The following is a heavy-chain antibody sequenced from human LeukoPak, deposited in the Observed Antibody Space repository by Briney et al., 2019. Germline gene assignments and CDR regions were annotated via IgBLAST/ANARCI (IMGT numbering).Heavy chain of an antibody. Sequence: PSETLSLTCAVSGDSVSSGHYGWGWLRQPPGKGLEWIVSIYNRGYPSYPPSLKRRVTISVDPPRNQFSLRLNSVSAADPAVYYCARHAGVNAGGWYFDFWGQGALVTVAS. J-gene: IGHJ4*01. CDR2: IYNRGYP. D-gene: IGHD6-19*01. V-gene: IGHV4-39*01. CDR3: ARHAGVNAGGWYFDF. CDR1: GDSVSSGHYG.